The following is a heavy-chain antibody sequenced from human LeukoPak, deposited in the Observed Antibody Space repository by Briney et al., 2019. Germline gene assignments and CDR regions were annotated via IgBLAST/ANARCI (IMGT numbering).Heavy chain of an antibody. CDR1: GGSIRSGDYY. J-gene: IGHJ4*02. D-gene: IGHD5-18*01. CDR3: ARDNTAMVDY. V-gene: IGHV4-30-4*08. CDR2: IYYSGST. Sequence: TLSLTCTVSGGSIRSGDYYWSWIRQPPGKGLEGIGYIYYSGSTYYNPSLKIRVTISVDTSKNQFSLKLSSVTAADTAVYYCARDNTAMVDYWGQGTLVTVSS.